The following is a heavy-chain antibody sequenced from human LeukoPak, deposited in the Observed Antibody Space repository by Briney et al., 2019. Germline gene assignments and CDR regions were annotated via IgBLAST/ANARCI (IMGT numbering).Heavy chain of an antibody. D-gene: IGHD1-7*01. CDR3: ARATGTTRNAFDI. J-gene: IGHJ3*02. CDR1: DGSINSYY. V-gene: IGHV4-59*01. CDR2: VHFSGGT. Sequence: PSETLSLTCTDSDGSINSYYWSWIRQSPGKGLEWIGYVHFSGGTNYNPSLKSRVTISVDTSKKQVSLKLNSVTAVDTAVYYCARATGTTRNAFDIWGQGTMVTVSS.